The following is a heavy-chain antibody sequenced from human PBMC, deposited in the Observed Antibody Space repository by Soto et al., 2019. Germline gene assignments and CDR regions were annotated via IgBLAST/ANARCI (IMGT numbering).Heavy chain of an antibody. J-gene: IGHJ3*02. CDR1: GFTFSSYW. D-gene: IGHD3-16*01. V-gene: IGHV3-7*01. Sequence: GGSLRLSCAASGFTFSSYWMSWVRQAPGKGLEWVANIKQDGSEKYYVDSVKGRFTISRDNAKNSLYLQMNSLRAEDTAVYYCARDPGGGSMEVAFDIWGQGTMVTVSS. CDR3: ARDPGGGSMEVAFDI. CDR2: IKQDGSEK.